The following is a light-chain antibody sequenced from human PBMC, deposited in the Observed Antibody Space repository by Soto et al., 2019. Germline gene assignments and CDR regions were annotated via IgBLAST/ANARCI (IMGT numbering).Light chain of an antibody. J-gene: IGKJ5*01. CDR2: AAS. Sequence: DIQMTQSPSSLSASVGDRVTITCRASQDISNYLAWYQQKPGKVPKLLIYAASTLQSGVPSRFSGSGSGTEFTLTISSLRPEDFATYYCQQSYSSPVTFGQGTRLEIK. V-gene: IGKV1-27*01. CDR3: QQSYSSPVT. CDR1: QDISNY.